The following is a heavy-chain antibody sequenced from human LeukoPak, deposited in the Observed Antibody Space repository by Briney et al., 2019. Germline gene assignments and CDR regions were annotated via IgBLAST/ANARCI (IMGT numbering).Heavy chain of an antibody. CDR1: GSTFANYG. CDR2: IYPGDSDT. CDR3: ARLSTRLLDH. J-gene: IGHJ4*02. D-gene: IGHD3-3*01. V-gene: IGHV5-51*01. Sequence: AGESLKISCKGSGSTFANYGIGWVRQLPGKGLEWMGIIYPGDSDTKYSPSFQGQVTMSVDKSINTAYLQWGSLKASDTAMYYCARLSTRLLDHWGQGTRVTVSS.